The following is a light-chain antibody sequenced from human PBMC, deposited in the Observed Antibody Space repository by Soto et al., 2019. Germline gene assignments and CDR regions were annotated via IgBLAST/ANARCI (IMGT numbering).Light chain of an antibody. CDR3: QHYGTSPST. J-gene: IGKJ1*01. Sequence: GLTQSPGTLSLASGERATRACRSSQSISGTYLAWYQQKPGQAPRLLIYSESTRATGIPDRFSGSGSGTDFTLTISRLEPEDFAVYYCQHYGTSPSTFGRGTKVDIK. CDR1: QSISGTY. CDR2: SES. V-gene: IGKV3-20*01.